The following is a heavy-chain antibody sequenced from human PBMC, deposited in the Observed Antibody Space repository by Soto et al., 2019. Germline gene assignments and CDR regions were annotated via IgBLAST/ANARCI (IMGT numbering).Heavy chain of an antibody. V-gene: IGHV4-4*02. CDR1: GGSISSSNW. CDR2: IYHSGST. D-gene: IGHD6-13*01. CDR3: ARVLAAAGATYYYGMDV. Sequence: SETLSLTCAVSGGSISSSNWWSWVRQPPGKGLEWIGEIYHSGSTNYNPSLKSRVTISVDKSKNQFSLKLSSVTAADTAVYYCARVLAAAGATYYYGMDVWGQGTTVTVSS. J-gene: IGHJ6*02.